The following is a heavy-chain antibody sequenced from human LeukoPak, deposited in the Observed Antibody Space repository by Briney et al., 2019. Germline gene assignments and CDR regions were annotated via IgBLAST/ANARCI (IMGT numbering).Heavy chain of an antibody. CDR2: INTNTGNP. J-gene: IGHJ4*02. CDR3: ARVLHCSTSSCTPAGFDY. D-gene: IGHD2-2*01. CDR1: GYTFTSYA. V-gene: IGHV7-4-1*02. Sequence: ASVKVSCKASGYTFTSYAMNWVRQAPGQGLEWMGWINTNTGNPTYAQGFTGRFVFSLDTSVSTAFLQISSLKAEDTAVYYCARVLHCSTSSCTPAGFDYWGQGTQVTVSS.